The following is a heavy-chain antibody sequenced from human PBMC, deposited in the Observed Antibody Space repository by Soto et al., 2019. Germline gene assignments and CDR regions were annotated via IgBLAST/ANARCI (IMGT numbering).Heavy chain of an antibody. CDR2: INPSGGRT. Sequence: QVQLVQSGAEVKKPGASVKVSCKASGYTFSSNYMHWVRQAPGQGLEWRGIINPSGGRTSYAQKFQGRVTMTRDTSTSTVYMEVSSLRSEDTAVYYCARNGGCSGGSCYSTSYYYYYGMDVWGQGTTVTVSS. CDR1: GYTFSSNY. D-gene: IGHD2-15*01. CDR3: ARNGGCSGGSCYSTSYYYYYGMDV. V-gene: IGHV1-46*01. J-gene: IGHJ6*02.